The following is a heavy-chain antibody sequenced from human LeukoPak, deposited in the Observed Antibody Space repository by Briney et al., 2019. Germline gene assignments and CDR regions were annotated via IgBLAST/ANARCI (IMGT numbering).Heavy chain of an antibody. J-gene: IGHJ4*02. Sequence: SETLSLTCTVSGGSISSYCWSWIRQPPGKGLEWIGYIYYSGSTNYNPSLKSRVTISVDTSKNQFSLRLSSVTAADTAVYYCARDDYYEGGFDYWGQGTLVTVSS. CDR2: IYYSGST. CDR3: ARDDYYEGGFDY. CDR1: GGSISSYC. D-gene: IGHD3-22*01. V-gene: IGHV4-59*01.